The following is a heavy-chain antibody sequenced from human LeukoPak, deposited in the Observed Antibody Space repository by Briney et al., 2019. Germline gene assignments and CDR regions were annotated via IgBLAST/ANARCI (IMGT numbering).Heavy chain of an antibody. CDR3: ARDYRFFQEQVGPCYSYGLDV. V-gene: IGHV1-2*02. D-gene: IGHD6-13*01. CDR1: GYTFTGYS. Sequence: ASVKVSFKASGYTFTGYSIHWVRQAPGQGLEWMGWINPNSGGTNYAQKFQGRVTMTRDTSINTAYMELSRLRSDDTAVYYCARDYRFFQEQVGPCYSYGLDVWGQGITVTVSS. J-gene: IGHJ6*02. CDR2: INPNSGGT.